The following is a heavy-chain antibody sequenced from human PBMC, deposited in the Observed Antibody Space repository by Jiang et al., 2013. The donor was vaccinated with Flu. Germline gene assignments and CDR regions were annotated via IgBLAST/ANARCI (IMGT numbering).Heavy chain of an antibody. CDR2: IYWNDDK. CDR1: GFSLSTSGVG. J-gene: IGHJ4*02. D-gene: IGHD3-10*01. Sequence: IPTQTLTLTCTFSGFSLSTSGVGVGWIRQPPGKALEWLALIYWNDDKRYNPSLKSRLTITKDTSKNQVVLTMINMDPVDTATYLCAHRGEGFDYWGQGTLVTVSS. V-gene: IGHV2-5*01. CDR3: AHRGEGFDY.